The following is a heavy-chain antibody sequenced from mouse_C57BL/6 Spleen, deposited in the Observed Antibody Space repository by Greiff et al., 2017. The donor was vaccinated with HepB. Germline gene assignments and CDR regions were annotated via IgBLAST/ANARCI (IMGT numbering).Heavy chain of an antibody. J-gene: IGHJ4*01. CDR1: GYTFTDYE. CDR3: TRRSSFTTLPHYYAMDY. Sequence: VQLVESGAELVRPGASVTLSCKASGYTFTDYEMHWVKQTPVHGLEWIGAIDPETGGTAYNQKFKGKAILTADKSSSTAYMELRSLTSEDSAVYYCTRRSSFTTLPHYYAMDYWGQGTSVTVSS. D-gene: IGHD1-1*01. V-gene: IGHV1-15*01. CDR2: IDPETGGT.